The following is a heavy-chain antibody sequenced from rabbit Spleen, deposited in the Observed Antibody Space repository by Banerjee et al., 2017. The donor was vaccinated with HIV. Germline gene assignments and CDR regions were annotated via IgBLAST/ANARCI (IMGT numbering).Heavy chain of an antibody. Sequence: QEQLVESGGGLVQPEGSLTLTCTASGFSFSSSYYMCWVRQAPGKGLEWIGCIYGGSSDSTYYASWAKGRFTISKASSTTVALQMTSLTAADTATYFCARTAAGYIAYGLNLWGPGDPRHRL. CDR1: GFSFSSSYY. D-gene: IGHD7-1*01. V-gene: IGHV1S45*01. CDR3: ARTAAGYIAYGLNL. CDR2: IYGGSSDST. J-gene: IGHJ4*01.